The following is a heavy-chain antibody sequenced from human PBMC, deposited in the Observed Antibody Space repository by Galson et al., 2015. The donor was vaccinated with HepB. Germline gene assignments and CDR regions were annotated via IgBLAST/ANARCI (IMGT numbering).Heavy chain of an antibody. V-gene: IGHV3-48*01. D-gene: IGHD1-20*01. J-gene: IGHJ4*02. CDR2: ISSTSAII. Sequence: SLRLSCAVSGFTFSSYGMNWVRQVPGKGLEWVSYISSTSAIIYYADSVKGRFTISRDNAKNSLYLQMHSLRAEDTSVYFCARDYGRDNWNRGTLDYWGQGTLVTVSS. CDR1: GFTFSSYG. CDR3: ARDYGRDNWNRGTLDY.